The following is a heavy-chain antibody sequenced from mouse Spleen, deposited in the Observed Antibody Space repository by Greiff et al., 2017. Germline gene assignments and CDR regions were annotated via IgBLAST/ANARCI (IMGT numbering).Heavy chain of an antibody. CDR2: INPNNGGT. D-gene: IGHD3-1*01. Sequence: VQLKESGPELVKPGASVKIPCKASGYTFTDYNMDWVKQSHGKSLEWIGDINPNNGGTIYNQKFKGKATLTVDKSSSTAYMELRSLTSEDTAVYYCARGSGYVRFAYWGQGTLVTVSA. CDR1: GYTFTDYN. V-gene: IGHV1-18*01. J-gene: IGHJ3*01. CDR3: ARGSGYVRFAY.